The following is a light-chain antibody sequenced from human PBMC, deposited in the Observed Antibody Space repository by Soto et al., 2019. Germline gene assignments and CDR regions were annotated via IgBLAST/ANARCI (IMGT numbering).Light chain of an antibody. CDR2: DAS. CDR1: QSVSSK. J-gene: IGKJ1*01. V-gene: IGKV3-20*01. CDR3: QQFGGSSRT. Sequence: ETMMTQSPDTLSVSLGERATLSCRASQSVSSKLAWYQQKPGQAPRLLIYDASFRATGIPDRFTGSGSGTDFTLTITRLEPEDFAVYYCQQFGGSSRTFGQGTKVDIK.